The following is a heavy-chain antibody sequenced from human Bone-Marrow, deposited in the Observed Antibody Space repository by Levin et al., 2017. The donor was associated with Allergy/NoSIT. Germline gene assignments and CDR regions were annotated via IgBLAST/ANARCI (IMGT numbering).Heavy chain of an antibody. D-gene: IGHD3-22*01. Sequence: LSLPCAASGIHFRSSDMNWVRPAPGKGLEWVSSISAGGNYIYYADSVKGRFTISRDNAKNSLFLQMNSLRAEDTAVYYCASWAMYHYDRSAFDYFYYAMDVWGQGTTVTVSS. V-gene: IGHV3-21*01. CDR3: ASWAMYHYDRSAFDYFYYAMDV. CDR1: GIHFRSSD. CDR2: ISAGGNYI. J-gene: IGHJ6*02.